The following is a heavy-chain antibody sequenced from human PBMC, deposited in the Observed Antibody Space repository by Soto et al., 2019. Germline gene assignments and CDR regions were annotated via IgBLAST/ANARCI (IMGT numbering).Heavy chain of an antibody. CDR2: IYPGDSDT. CDR1: GYSFSTNW. J-gene: IGHJ3*01. V-gene: IGHV5-51*01. Sequence: GESLKISCKGSGYSFSTNWIGWVRQMPGKGLEWMGIIYPGDSDTRYSPSFQGQVTISADKSITTAYLQWSSLKAPDTAMYYCARHRVGADALDVWGQGTMVTVSS. D-gene: IGHD1-26*01. CDR3: ARHRVGADALDV.